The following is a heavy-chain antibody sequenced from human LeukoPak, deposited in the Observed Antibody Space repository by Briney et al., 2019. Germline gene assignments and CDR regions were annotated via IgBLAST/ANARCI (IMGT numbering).Heavy chain of an antibody. CDR3: ARVDTASGILA. Sequence: GGSLRVSCAASGFTVSSSYMSWVRQAPGKGLEWVSVIYDAGSTYCADSVKGRFTISRDSSKSTLYLQMNSLRVDDTAVYYCARVDTASGILAWGQGTLVTVSS. CDR2: IYDAGST. CDR1: GFTVSSSY. D-gene: IGHD5-18*01. V-gene: IGHV3-53*01. J-gene: IGHJ5*02.